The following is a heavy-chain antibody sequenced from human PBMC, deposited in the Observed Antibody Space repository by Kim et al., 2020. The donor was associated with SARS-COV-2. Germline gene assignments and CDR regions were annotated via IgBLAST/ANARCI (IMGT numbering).Heavy chain of an antibody. Sequence: GGSLRLSCAASGFTFSSYAMHWVRQAPGKGLEWVAVISYDGSNKYYADSVKGRFTISRDNSKNTLYLQMNSLRAEDTAVYYCARDRGAVAGTEYFQHWGQGTLVTVSS. CDR2: ISYDGSNK. CDR3: ARDRGAVAGTEYFQH. CDR1: GFTFSSYA. D-gene: IGHD6-19*01. V-gene: IGHV3-30-3*01. J-gene: IGHJ1*01.